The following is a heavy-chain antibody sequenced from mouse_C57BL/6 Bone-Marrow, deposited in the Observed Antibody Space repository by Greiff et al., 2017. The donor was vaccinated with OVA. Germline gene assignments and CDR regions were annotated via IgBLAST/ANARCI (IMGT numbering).Heavy chain of an antibody. J-gene: IGHJ4*01. CDR3: ATGSYYGSSYVYAMDY. CDR2: IHPNSGST. Sequence: VQLQQPGAELVKPGASVKLSCKASGYTFTSYWMHWVKQRPGQGLEWIGMIHPNSGSTNYNEKFKSKATLTVDKSSSTAYMQLSSLTSEDSAVYYCATGSYYGSSYVYAMDYWGQGTSVTVSS. CDR1: GYTFTSYW. V-gene: IGHV1-64*01. D-gene: IGHD1-1*01.